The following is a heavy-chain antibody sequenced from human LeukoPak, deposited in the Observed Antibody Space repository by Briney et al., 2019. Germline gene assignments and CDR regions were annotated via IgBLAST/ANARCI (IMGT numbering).Heavy chain of an antibody. D-gene: IGHD6-13*01. CDR2: IYHSGST. Sequence: SQTLSLTCAVSGGSISSGGYSWRWIRQPPGKGLEWIGYIYHSGSTYYNPSLKSRFTISVDRSQNQFSLKLSSVPAADTAVYYCARSSVAAAGYFAHGGRNPGHRLL. CDR3: ARSSVAAAGYFAH. J-gene: IGHJ4*01. V-gene: IGHV4-30-2*01. CDR1: GGSISSGGYS.